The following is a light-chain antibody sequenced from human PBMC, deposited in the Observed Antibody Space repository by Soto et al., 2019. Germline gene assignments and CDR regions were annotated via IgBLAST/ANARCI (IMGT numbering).Light chain of an antibody. J-gene: IGLJ3*02. CDR2: EVN. CDR3: SSYTSSSRV. Sequence: QSALTQPASVSGSPGQSITISCTGTSSDVGGYNFVSWDQQHPGKAPKLLIYEVNNRPSGVSNRFYGSKSGNTASLTISGLQAEDEADYYCSSYTSSSRVFGGGTKLTVL. CDR1: SSDVGGYNF. V-gene: IGLV2-14*01.